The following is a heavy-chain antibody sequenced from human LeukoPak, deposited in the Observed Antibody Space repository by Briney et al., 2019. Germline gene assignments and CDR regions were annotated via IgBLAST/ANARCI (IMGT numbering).Heavy chain of an antibody. CDR3: ARVGRGLQLWQKGKYYFDY. D-gene: IGHD5-18*01. CDR2: INHSGST. J-gene: IGHJ4*02. CDR1: GGSISSSSYY. Sequence: SETLSLTCTVSGGSISSSSYYWSWIRQPPGKGLEWIGEINHSGSTNYNPSLKSRVTISVDTSKNQFSLKLSSVTAADTAVYYCARVGRGLQLWQKGKYYFDYWGQGTLVTVSS. V-gene: IGHV4-39*01.